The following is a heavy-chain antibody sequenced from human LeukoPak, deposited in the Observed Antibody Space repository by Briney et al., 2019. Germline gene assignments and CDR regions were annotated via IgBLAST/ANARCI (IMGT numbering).Heavy chain of an antibody. CDR1: GGSISSGDYY. Sequence: SETLSLTCTVSGGSISSGDYYWSWIRQPPGKGLEWIGYIYYSGRTYSNPSLKSRLAMSVDTSKNQFSLRLTSVTAADTAMYFCARTFPGSSSIWFDPWGQGTLVTVSS. J-gene: IGHJ5*02. D-gene: IGHD6-13*01. CDR2: IYYSGRT. CDR3: ARTFPGSSSIWFDP. V-gene: IGHV4-30-4*01.